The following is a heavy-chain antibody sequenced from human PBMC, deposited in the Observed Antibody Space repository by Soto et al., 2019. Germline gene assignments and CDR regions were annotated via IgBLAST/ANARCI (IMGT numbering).Heavy chain of an antibody. J-gene: IGHJ4*02. V-gene: IGHV3-23*01. Sequence: PGGSLKLSCAAAGFTFNDYAMSWVRQAPGKGLEWVSTISGSGGTTYYGDSVKGRFTISRDNSKNTLYLQMNSLRDGDTAVYYCAKKDVGGTYFDYWGQGALVTVSS. CDR1: GFTFNDYA. CDR3: AKKDVGGTYFDY. D-gene: IGHD1-26*01. CDR2: ISGSGGTT.